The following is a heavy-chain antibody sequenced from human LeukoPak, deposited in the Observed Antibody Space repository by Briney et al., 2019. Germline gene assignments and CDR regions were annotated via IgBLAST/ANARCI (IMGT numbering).Heavy chain of an antibody. CDR1: GYTFTGYY. CDR3: ARAAYDFWSGYHDY. Sequence: ASVKVSCKASGYTFTGYYMHWVRQAPGQGLEWMGWINPNSGGTNYAQKFQGRVTMTSDTSISTAYMELSRLRSDDTAVYYCARAAYDFWSGYHDYWGQGTLVTVSS. V-gene: IGHV1-2*02. CDR2: INPNSGGT. D-gene: IGHD3-3*01. J-gene: IGHJ4*02.